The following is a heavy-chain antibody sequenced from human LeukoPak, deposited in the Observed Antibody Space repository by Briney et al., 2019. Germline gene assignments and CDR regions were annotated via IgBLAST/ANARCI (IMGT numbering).Heavy chain of an antibody. CDR3: ARDPEWGALDI. V-gene: IGHV3-7*01. D-gene: IGHD3-3*01. CDR2: MNQDGAEK. CDR1: GFAFSSHY. Sequence: GGSLRLSCVAAGFAFSSHYMTWVRQAPGKGLEWVAIMNQDGAEKTYVDSVKGRFTISRDNAKNSLYLQMDSLRAEDTAVYYCARDPEWGALDIWGQGTMVPVSS. J-gene: IGHJ3*02.